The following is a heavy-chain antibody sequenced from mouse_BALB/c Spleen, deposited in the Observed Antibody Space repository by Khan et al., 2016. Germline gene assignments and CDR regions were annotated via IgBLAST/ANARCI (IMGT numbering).Heavy chain of an antibody. J-gene: IGHJ2*01. V-gene: IGHV1S135*01. Sequence: EVQLHESGPELMKPVASVKISCKASGYSFTSYYMHWVKQSHGKSLEWIGSIDPFNGGTSYNQKFKGKATLTVDKSSSTAYIHLSSLTSDDSAVLYCARSKKRFGYWRQSTTLTVAS. CDR2: IDPFNGGT. CDR1: GYSFTSYY. CDR3: ARSKKRFGY.